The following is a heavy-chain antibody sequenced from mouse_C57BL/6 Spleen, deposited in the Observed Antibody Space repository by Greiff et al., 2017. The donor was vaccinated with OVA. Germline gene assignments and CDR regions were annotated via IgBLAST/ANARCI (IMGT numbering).Heavy chain of an antibody. CDR1: GFTFSDYG. Sequence: EVKLVESGGGLVKPGGSLKLSCAASGFTFSDYGMHWVRQAPEKGLEWVAYISSGSSTIYYADTVKGRFTISRDNAKNTLFLQMTSLRSDDTAMYYCARRRWDGTGDYWGQGTTLTVSS. D-gene: IGHD4-1*01. CDR2: ISSGSSTI. J-gene: IGHJ2*01. V-gene: IGHV5-17*01. CDR3: ARRRWDGTGDY.